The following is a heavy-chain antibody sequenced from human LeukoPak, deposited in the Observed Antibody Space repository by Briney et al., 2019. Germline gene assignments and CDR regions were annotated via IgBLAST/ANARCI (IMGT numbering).Heavy chain of an antibody. CDR2: IYPGDSDT. Sequence: PGESLKISCKGSGYSFTSYWIGWVRQMPGKGLEWMGIIYPGDSDTRYSPSFQGQVTISADKSISTAYLQWSSLKASDTAIYYCVRHYRPPQDSRAAKPTGYYYYYMDVWGTGTTVIVSS. CDR1: GYSFTSYW. V-gene: IGHV5-51*01. CDR3: VRHYRPPQDSRAAKPTGYYYYYMDV. D-gene: IGHD3-16*02. J-gene: IGHJ6*03.